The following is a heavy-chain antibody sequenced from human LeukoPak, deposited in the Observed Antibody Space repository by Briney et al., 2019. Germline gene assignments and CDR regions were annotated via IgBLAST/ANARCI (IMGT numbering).Heavy chain of an antibody. CDR2: IYYSGST. D-gene: IGHD4-17*01. CDR1: GGSISSYY. CDR3: ANSIDFDYGDYYFDY. Sequence: SETLSLTCTVSGGSISSYYWSWIRQPPGKGLEWIGYIYYSGSTNYNPSLKSRVTISVDTSKNQFSLKLSSVTAADTAVYYCANSIDFDYGDYYFDYWGQGALVTISS. V-gene: IGHV4-59*08. J-gene: IGHJ4*02.